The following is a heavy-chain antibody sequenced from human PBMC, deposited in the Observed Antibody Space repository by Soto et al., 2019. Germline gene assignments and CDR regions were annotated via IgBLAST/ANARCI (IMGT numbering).Heavy chain of an antibody. V-gene: IGHV2-26*01. J-gene: IGHJ4*02. CDR2: IFSNDEK. CDR1: GFSLSNARMG. D-gene: IGHD3-22*01. CDR3: ARSAYHYDSRGYSTPFDY. Sequence: SGPTLVNPTETLTLTCTVSGFSLSNARMGVSWIRQPPGKALEWLAHIFSNDEKSYSTSLKSRLTISKDTSKSQVVLTMTNMDPVDTAAYYCARSAYHYDSRGYSTPFDYWGQGTLVTVSS.